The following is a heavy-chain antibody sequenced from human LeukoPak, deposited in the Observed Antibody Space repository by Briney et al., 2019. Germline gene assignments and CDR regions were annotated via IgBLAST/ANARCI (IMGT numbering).Heavy chain of an antibody. J-gene: IGHJ3*02. D-gene: IGHD3-22*01. CDR2: ISSSSSYI. CDR3: ARPYYYDSSGYLGAFDI. V-gene: IGHV3-21*01. CDR1: GFTFSSYS. Sequence: PGGSLRLSCAASGFTFSSYSMNWVRQAAGKGLEGVSSISSSSSYIYYADSVKGRFTISRDNAKNSLYLQMNSLRAEDTAVYYCARPYYYDSSGYLGAFDIWGQGTMVTVSS.